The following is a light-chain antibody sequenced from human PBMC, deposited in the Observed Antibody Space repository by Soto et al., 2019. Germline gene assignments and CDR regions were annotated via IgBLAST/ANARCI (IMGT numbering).Light chain of an antibody. Sequence: QSALTQPASVSGSPGQSITISCTGTSSDVASYNYVSWYQQHPGKAPKLMMSEVSNRPSGVSNRFSGSKSGNTASLTISGLQSEDEAEYYYNSYTSSSTFVFGTGTKLTVL. CDR3: NSYTSSSTFV. J-gene: IGLJ1*01. V-gene: IGLV2-14*01. CDR2: EVS. CDR1: SSDVASYNY.